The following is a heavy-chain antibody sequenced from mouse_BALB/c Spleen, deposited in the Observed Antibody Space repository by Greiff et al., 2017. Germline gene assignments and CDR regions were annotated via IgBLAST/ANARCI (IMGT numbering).Heavy chain of an antibody. CDR1: GYSFTGYY. CDR3: ARDYGKGGWYFDV. CDR2: ISCYNGAT. D-gene: IGHD2-1*01. J-gene: IGHJ1*01. Sequence: LVKTGASVKISCKASGYSFTGYYMHWVKQSHGKCLEWIGYISCYNGATSYNQKFKGKATFTVDTSSSTAYMQFNSLTSEDSAVYYCARDYGKGGWYFDVWGAGTTVTVSS. V-gene: IGHV1S34*01.